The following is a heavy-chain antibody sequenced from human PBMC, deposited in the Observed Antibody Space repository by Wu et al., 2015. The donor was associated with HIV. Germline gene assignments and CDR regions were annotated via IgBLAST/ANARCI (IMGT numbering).Heavy chain of an antibody. J-gene: IGHJ6*02. Sequence: QVQLVQSGAEVKKPGASVKVSCKASGYTFTAYYMHWVRQAPGQGLEWMGWINPNSGGTNYAQKFQDRVTMTRDTSISTAYMELSRLRSDDTAVYYCARGGGSDWSVGYYYGMDVWGQGTTVTVSS. V-gene: IGHV1-2*02. CDR1: GYTFTAYY. CDR2: INPNSGGT. D-gene: IGHD6-19*01. CDR3: ARGGGSDWSVGYYYGMDV.